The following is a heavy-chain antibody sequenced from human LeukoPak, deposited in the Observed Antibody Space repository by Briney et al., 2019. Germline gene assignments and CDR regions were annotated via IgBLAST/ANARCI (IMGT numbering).Heavy chain of an antibody. CDR2: ISSSGSTI. J-gene: IGHJ4*02. CDR1: GFTFSDYY. V-gene: IGHV3-11*01. D-gene: IGHD3-22*01. CDR3: TRSDYYDSSGYYSFFDY. Sequence: GGSLRLSCAASGFTFSDYYMSWIRQAPGKGLEWVPYISSSGSTIYYADSVKGRFTISRDNAKNSLYLQMNSLRAEDTAVYYCTRSDYYDSSGYYSFFDYWGQGTLVTVSS.